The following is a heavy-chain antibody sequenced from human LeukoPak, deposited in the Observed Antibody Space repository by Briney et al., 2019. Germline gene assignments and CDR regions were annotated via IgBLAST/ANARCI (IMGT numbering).Heavy chain of an antibody. CDR1: GGSISSGGYS. J-gene: IGHJ4*02. CDR3: AREGCSGGSCYGTVGIDH. D-gene: IGHD2-15*01. CDR2: IYFTGIT. Sequence: PSETLSLTCTVSGGSISSGGYSWSWIRQFPGKGLEWIGNIYFTGITYYNPSLKSRATFSVDTSENEFSLSLRSVTAADTAVYYCAREGCSGGSCYGTVGIDHWGQGTLVTVSS. V-gene: IGHV4-31*03.